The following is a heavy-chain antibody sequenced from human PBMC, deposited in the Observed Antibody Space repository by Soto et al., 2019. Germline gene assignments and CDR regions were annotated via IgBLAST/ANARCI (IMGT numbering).Heavy chain of an antibody. J-gene: IGHJ6*02. CDR1: GGSISSYY. CDR2: IYYSGST. CDR3: AREGAARGYYYYGMDV. Sequence: QVQLQESGPGLVKPSETLSLTCTVSGGSISSYYWSWIRQPPGKGLEWIGYIYYSGSTNYNPSLTLRVTISVDTSKNQFSLKLSSVTAAATAVYYCAREGAARGYYYYGMDVWGQGPTVTVSS. V-gene: IGHV4-59*01. D-gene: IGHD3-16*01.